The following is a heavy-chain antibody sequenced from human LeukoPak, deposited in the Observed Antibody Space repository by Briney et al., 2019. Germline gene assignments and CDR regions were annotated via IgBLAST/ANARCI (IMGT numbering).Heavy chain of an antibody. CDR1: GFTFSSYA. J-gene: IGHJ4*02. CDR2: ISTGGGST. V-gene: IGHV3-23*01. Sequence: GGSLRLSCAASGFTFSSYAMSWVRQAPGKGLEWVSTISTGGGSTYYADSVKDRFTISRDNSENTLYLKLNSLRAEDTAMYYCAKDATGYSSGGGYFDYWGQGALVTVSA. D-gene: IGHD6-19*01. CDR3: AKDATGYSSGGGYFDY.